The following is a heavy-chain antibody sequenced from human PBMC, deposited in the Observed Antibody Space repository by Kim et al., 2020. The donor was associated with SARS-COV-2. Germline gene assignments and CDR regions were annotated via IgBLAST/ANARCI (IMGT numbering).Heavy chain of an antibody. CDR2: IYYSGST. CDR1: GGSISSSSYY. CDR3: ARHPLYDFWSGYHNWFDP. V-gene: IGHV4-39*01. D-gene: IGHD3-3*01. Sequence: SETLSLTCTVSGGSISSSSYYWGWIRQPPGKGLECIGSIYYSGSTYYNPSLKSRVTISVDTSKNQFSLKLSSVTAADTAVYYCARHPLYDFWSGYHNWFDPWGQGTLVTVSS. J-gene: IGHJ5*02.